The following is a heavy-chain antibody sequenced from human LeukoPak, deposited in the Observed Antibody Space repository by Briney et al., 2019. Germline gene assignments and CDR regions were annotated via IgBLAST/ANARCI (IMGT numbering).Heavy chain of an antibody. J-gene: IGHJ4*02. CDR1: GYTFTGYY. Sequence: GASVKVSCKASGYTFTGYYMHWVRQAPGQGLEWMGWINPNSGGTNYAQKFQGRVTMTRDTSISTAYMELSRLRSDDTAAYYCARDGVAVAGTIFDDYWGQGTLVTVSS. CDR3: ARDGVAVAGTIFDDY. CDR2: INPNSGGT. D-gene: IGHD6-19*01. V-gene: IGHV1-2*02.